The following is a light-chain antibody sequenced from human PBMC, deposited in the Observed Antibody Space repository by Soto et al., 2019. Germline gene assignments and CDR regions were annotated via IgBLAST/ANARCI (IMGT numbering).Light chain of an antibody. CDR2: GNS. V-gene: IGLV1-40*01. J-gene: IGLJ1*01. CDR3: QSYDSSLSGRYV. CDR1: SSNIGAGYD. Sequence: QSVLTQPPSVSGAPGQRATISCTGSSSNIGAGYDVHWYQQLPGTAPKLLIYGNSNRPSGVPDRFSGSKSGTSASLAITGLQAEDEADYYCQSYDSSLSGRYVFGTGTKLTVL.